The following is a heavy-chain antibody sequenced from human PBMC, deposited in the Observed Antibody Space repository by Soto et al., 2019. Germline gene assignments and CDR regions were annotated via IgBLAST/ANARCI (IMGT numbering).Heavy chain of an antibody. J-gene: IGHJ2*01. CDR3: AKQAIEVVAAATDWYFDL. CDR2: ISGRGGST. V-gene: IGHV3-23*01. Sequence: EVQLLESGGGLVQPGGSLTLSCAASGFTFTNYAMSWVRQAPGRRLEWVSAISGRGGSTFYADSMKGRFTISRDNSNNTLYLHLNSLRAEDTAIYYCAKQAIEVVAAATDWYFDLWGRGTLVTVSS. D-gene: IGHD2-15*01. CDR1: GFTFTNYA.